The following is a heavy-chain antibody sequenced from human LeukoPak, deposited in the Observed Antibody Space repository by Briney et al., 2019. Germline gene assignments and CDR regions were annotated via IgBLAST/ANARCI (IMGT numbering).Heavy chain of an antibody. CDR1: GGSFSGYY. J-gene: IGHJ5*02. D-gene: IGHD6-13*01. Sequence: PSETLSLTCAVYGGSFSGYYWSWIRQPPGKGLEWIGEINHSGSTNYNPSLKTRVTISVDTSKNQFSLKLSSVTAADTAVYFCARAYSSSWYFNWFDPWGQGTLVTVSS. CDR2: INHSGST. V-gene: IGHV4-34*01. CDR3: ARAYSSSWYFNWFDP.